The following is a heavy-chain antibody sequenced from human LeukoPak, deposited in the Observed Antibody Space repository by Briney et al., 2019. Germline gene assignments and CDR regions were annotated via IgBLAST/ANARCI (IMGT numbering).Heavy chain of an antibody. CDR2: IRGDASRL. Sequence: GGSLRLSCVASGFSIGPFWMTWVRQAPGKGLEGVANIRGDASRLYYVDSVKGRFTISRDNAKNSLYLQMSNLRAEDTSVYYCARAKGQWELPLGPQDFWGQGTLVTVSS. D-gene: IGHD1-26*01. V-gene: IGHV3-7*01. CDR3: ARAKGQWELPLGPQDF. CDR1: GFSIGPFW. J-gene: IGHJ4*02.